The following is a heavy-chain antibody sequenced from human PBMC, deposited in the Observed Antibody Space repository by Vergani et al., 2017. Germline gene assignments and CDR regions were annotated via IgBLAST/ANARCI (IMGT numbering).Heavy chain of an antibody. D-gene: IGHD2-2*02. CDR1: GFTFDDYA. V-gene: IGHV3-9*01. J-gene: IGHJ6*03. CDR3: ARDGEDCSSTSCYTYYYYYYMDV. CDR2: INSDGSST. Sequence: EVQLVESGGGLVQPGRSLRLSCAASGFTFDDYAMHWVRQAPGKGLEWVSRINSDGSSTSYADSVKGRFTISRDNAKNTLYLQMNSLRAEDTAVYYCARDGEDCSSTSCYTYYYYYYMDVWGKGTTVTVSS.